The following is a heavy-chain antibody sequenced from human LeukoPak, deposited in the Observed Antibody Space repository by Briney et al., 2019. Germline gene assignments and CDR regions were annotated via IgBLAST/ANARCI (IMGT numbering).Heavy chain of an antibody. D-gene: IGHD3-3*01. CDR1: GGTFSSYA. Sequence: GASVKVSCKASGGTFSSYAISWVRQAPGQGLEWMGGIIPIFGTANYAQKFQGRVTITADESTSTAYMELSSLRSEDTAVYYCASPGEWLLARRDYYYYYYMDVWGKGTTVTVSS. J-gene: IGHJ6*03. CDR3: ASPGEWLLARRDYYYYYYMDV. CDR2: IIPIFGTA. V-gene: IGHV1-69*13.